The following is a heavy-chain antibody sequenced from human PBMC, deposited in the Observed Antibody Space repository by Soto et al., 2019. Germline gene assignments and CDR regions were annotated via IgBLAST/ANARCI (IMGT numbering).Heavy chain of an antibody. D-gene: IGHD6-19*01. J-gene: IGHJ4*02. CDR1: GYTFTGYY. CDR3: ATSRAGIAVAGETEYYFDY. V-gene: IGHV1-2*04. Sequence: ASVKVSCKASGYTFTGYYMHWVRQAPGQGLEWMGWINPNSGGTNYAQNFQGWVTMTRDTSISTVYMELSRLRSDDTAVYYCATSRAGIAVAGETEYYFDYWGQGTLVTVSS. CDR2: INPNSGGT.